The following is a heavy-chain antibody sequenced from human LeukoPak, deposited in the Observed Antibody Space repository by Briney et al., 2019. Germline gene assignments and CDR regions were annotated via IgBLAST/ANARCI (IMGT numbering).Heavy chain of an antibody. Sequence: GGSLRLSCAVSGFTFSSYGMHWVRQAPGKGLEWVAVISYDGSNKYYADSVKGRFTISRDNSKNTLYLQMNSLRAEDTAVYYCAELGITMIGGVWGKGTTVTISS. CDR2: ISYDGSNK. CDR3: AELGITMIGGV. V-gene: IGHV3-30*18. CDR1: GFTFSSYG. J-gene: IGHJ6*04. D-gene: IGHD3-10*02.